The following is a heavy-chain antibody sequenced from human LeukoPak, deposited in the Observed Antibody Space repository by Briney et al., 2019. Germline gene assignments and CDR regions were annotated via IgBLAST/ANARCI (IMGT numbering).Heavy chain of an antibody. Sequence: VASVKVSCKASGYTFNNYGIAWARQAPGQGLEWMGWISGFNGDTKYAQKLQGRVTVTTDTSTSTAYVELRSLRSDDTAVYYCAREETYYYDNTGYYFGAFDIWGQGTMVTVSS. D-gene: IGHD3-22*01. J-gene: IGHJ3*02. CDR1: GYTFNNYG. CDR2: ISGFNGDT. CDR3: AREETYYYDNTGYYFGAFDI. V-gene: IGHV1-18*01.